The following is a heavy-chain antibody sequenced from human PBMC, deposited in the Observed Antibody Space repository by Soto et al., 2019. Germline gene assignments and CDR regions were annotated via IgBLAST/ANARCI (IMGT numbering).Heavy chain of an antibody. CDR3: ARNLGGTLATIDY. J-gene: IGHJ4*02. CDR2: IYYSGST. D-gene: IGHD5-12*01. Sequence: SETLSLTCAVSGYSIGSSNWWGWIRQPPGKGLEWIGYIYYSGSTYYNPSLKSRVTMSVDTSKNQFSLKLSSVTAVDTAVYYCARNLGGTLATIDYWGQGTLVTVSS. V-gene: IGHV4-28*01. CDR1: GYSIGSSNW.